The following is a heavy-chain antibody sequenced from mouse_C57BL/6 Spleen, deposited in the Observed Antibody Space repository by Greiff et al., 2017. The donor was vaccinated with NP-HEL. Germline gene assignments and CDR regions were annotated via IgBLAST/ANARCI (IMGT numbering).Heavy chain of an antibody. CDR2: IDPEDGET. V-gene: IGHV14-2*01. Sequence: EVQRVESGAELVKPGASVKLSCTASGFNIKDYYMHWVKQRTEQGLEWIGRIDPEDGETKYAPKFQGKATITADTSSNTAYLQLSSLTSEDTAVYYCARDYYGSSYEGYFDVWGPGTTVTVSS. CDR1: GFNIKDYY. D-gene: IGHD1-1*01. J-gene: IGHJ1*01. CDR3: ARDYYGSSYEGYFDV.